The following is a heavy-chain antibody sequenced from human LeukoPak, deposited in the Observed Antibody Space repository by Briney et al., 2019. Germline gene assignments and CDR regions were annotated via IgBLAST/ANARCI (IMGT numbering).Heavy chain of an antibody. CDR3: AKRGNAISFFDP. CDR2: LSGTGDIA. J-gene: IGHJ5*02. V-gene: IGHV3-23*01. CDR1: GFTFSNYA. Sequence: GGSLRLSCAASGFTFSNYAMYWVRQAPGKGLEWVSGLSGTGDIAYYTDSVKGRFTISRDNSKNTLYLEMNNLRAEDTALYYCAKRGNAISFFDPWGQGTLVTVSS. D-gene: IGHD2/OR15-2a*01.